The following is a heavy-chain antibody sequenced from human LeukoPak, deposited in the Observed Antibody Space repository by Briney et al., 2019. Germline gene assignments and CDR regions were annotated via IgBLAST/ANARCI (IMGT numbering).Heavy chain of an antibody. J-gene: IGHJ5*02. V-gene: IGHV4-30-2*01. Sequence: PSETLSLTCTVSGGSISSGGYYWSWIRQPPGKGLEWIGYIYHSGSTYYNPSLKSRVTISVDRSKNQFSLKLSSVTAADTAVYYCARDSATYDYSNCFDPWGQGTLVTVSS. D-gene: IGHD4-11*01. CDR1: GGSISSGGYY. CDR2: IYHSGST. CDR3: ARDSATYDYSNCFDP.